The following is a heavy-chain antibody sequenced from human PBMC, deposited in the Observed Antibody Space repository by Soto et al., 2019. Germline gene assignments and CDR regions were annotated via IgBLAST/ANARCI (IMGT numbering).Heavy chain of an antibody. CDR3: ASRSRFGELSFPSPFDY. Sequence: EVQLLESGGGLVQPGGSLRLSCAASGFTFSSYAMSWVRQAPGKGLEWVSAISGRGGSTYYADSVKGRFTISRDNSKNTLYLQMNSLRAEDTAVYYCASRSRFGELSFPSPFDYWGQGTLVTVSS. D-gene: IGHD3-10*01. J-gene: IGHJ4*02. CDR1: GFTFSSYA. CDR2: ISGRGGST. V-gene: IGHV3-23*01.